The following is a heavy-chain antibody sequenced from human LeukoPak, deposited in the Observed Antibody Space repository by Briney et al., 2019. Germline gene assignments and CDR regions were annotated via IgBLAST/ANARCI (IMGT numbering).Heavy chain of an antibody. Sequence: SVKVSCKASGGTFSSYAISWVRQAPGQGLEWMGGIIPIFGAANYAQKFQGRVTIIADESTSTAYMELSSLRSEDTAVYYCATDYDYVWGSYRYTRYWGQGTLVTVSS. J-gene: IGHJ4*02. D-gene: IGHD3-16*02. V-gene: IGHV1-69*13. CDR2: IIPIFGAA. CDR3: ATDYDYVWGSYRYTRY. CDR1: GGTFSSYA.